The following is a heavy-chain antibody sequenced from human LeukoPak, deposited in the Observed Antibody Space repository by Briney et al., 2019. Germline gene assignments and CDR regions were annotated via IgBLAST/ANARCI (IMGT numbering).Heavy chain of an antibody. Sequence: SQTLSLTCTVSGGSISSGSYYWSWIRQLAGKGLEWIGRIYTSGSTNYNPSLKSRVTISVDTSKNQFSLKLSSVTAADTAVYYCASGYGDAFDIWGQGTMVTVSS. J-gene: IGHJ3*02. CDR3: ASGYGDAFDI. D-gene: IGHD3-22*01. V-gene: IGHV4-61*02. CDR1: GGSISSGSYY. CDR2: IYTSGST.